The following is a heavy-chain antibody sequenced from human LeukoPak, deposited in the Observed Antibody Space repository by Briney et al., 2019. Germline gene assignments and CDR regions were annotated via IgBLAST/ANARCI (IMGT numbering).Heavy chain of an antibody. J-gene: IGHJ4*02. D-gene: IGHD2-2*01. CDR2: ISGSGDNT. Sequence: GGSLRLSCAASGFTFSDYYMSWIRQAAGKGLEWVSAISGSGDNTYYADSVKGRFTISRDNSKNTLYLQMNTLRAEDTAIYYCAKDPRKGVIPPGPYFDYWGQGTLVTVSS. CDR3: AKDPRKGVIPPGPYFDY. V-gene: IGHV3-23*01. CDR1: GFTFSDYY.